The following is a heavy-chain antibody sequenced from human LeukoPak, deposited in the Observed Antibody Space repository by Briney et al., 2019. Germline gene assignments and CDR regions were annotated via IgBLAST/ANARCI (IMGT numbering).Heavy chain of an antibody. CDR2: ISYDGSNK. Sequence: GGSLRLSCAASGFTFSSYGMHWVRQAPGKGLEWVAVISYDGSNKYYADSVKGRFTISRDNSKNTLYLQMNSLRAEDAAVYYCAREDWGLSDYWGQGTLVTVSS. V-gene: IGHV3-30*03. D-gene: IGHD7-27*01. J-gene: IGHJ4*02. CDR1: GFTFSSYG. CDR3: AREDWGLSDY.